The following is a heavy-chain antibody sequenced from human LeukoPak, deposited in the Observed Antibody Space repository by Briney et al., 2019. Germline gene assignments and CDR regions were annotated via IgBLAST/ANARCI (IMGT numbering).Heavy chain of an antibody. J-gene: IGHJ4*02. D-gene: IGHD2-15*01. CDR3: AKAPVTSCRGAFCYPFDY. CDR1: ALSFSSYA. V-gene: IGHV3-23*01. CDR2: MRSSDAGR. Sequence: PGGSITLSCAPSALSFSSYATSWVRHAQGKGLEWDSAMRSSDAGRYYAASVRGRFTISRDASRSTLYLQMNSLRAEDAAVYYCAKAPVTSCRGAFCYPFDYWGRGTLVTVSS.